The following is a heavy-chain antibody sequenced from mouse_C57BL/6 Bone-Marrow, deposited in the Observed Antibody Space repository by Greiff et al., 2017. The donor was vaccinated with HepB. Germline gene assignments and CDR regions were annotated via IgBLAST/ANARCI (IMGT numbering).Heavy chain of an antibody. J-gene: IGHJ3*01. CDR3: AREGGAWFAY. CDR1: GYAFSSSW. Sequence: QVQLKESGPELVKPGASVKISCKASGYAFSSSWMNWVKQRPGKGLEWIGRIYPGDGDTNYNGKFKGKATLTADKSSSTAYMQLSSLTSEDSAVYFCAREGGAWFAYWGQGTLVTVSA. V-gene: IGHV1-82*01. CDR2: IYPGDGDT.